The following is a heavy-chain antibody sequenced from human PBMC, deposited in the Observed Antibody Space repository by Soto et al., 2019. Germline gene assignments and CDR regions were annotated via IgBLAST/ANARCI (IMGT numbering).Heavy chain of an antibody. CDR3: ASSWFGESPRDSYCYGMDV. V-gene: IGHV1-18*01. D-gene: IGHD3-10*01. CDR2: SRAYNGNT. Sequence: QVQLVQSGAEVKKPGASVKVSCKASGYTFTSYVISWVRQAPGQGLEWMGWSRAYNGNTNYAQNLQGRVTMTTDTSTSTAYMELRSLRSDDTAVYYCASSWFGESPRDSYCYGMDVWGQGTTVTVSS. CDR1: GYTFTSYV. J-gene: IGHJ6*02.